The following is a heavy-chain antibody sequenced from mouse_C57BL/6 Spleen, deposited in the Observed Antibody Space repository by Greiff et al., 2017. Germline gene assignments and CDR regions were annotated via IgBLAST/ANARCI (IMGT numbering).Heavy chain of an antibody. CDR3: ARWDYDGDYAMDY. J-gene: IGHJ4*01. CDR1: GYTFTSYW. V-gene: IGHV1-52*01. Sequence: QVQLQQPGAELVRPGSSVKLSCKASGYTFTSYWMHWVKQRPIQGLEWIGNIDPSDSETHYNQKFKDKATLTVDKSSSTAYMQLSSLTSEDSAVYDCARWDYDGDYAMDYWGQGTSVTVSS. D-gene: IGHD2-4*01. CDR2: IDPSDSET.